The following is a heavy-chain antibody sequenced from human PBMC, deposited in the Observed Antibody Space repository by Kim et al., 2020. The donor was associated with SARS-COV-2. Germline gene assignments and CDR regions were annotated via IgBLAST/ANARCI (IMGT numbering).Heavy chain of an antibody. D-gene: IGHD2-2*01. V-gene: IGHV4-39*01. CDR3: ARHPPRREYCSSTSCPRGRANWFDP. CDR1: GGSISSSSYY. Sequence: SETLSLTCTVSGGSISSSSYYWGWIRQPPGKGLEWIGSIYYSGSTYYNPSLKSRVTISVDTSKNQFSLKLSSVTAADTAVYYCARHPPRREYCSSTSCPRGRANWFDPWGQGTLVTVSS. CDR2: IYYSGST. J-gene: IGHJ5*02.